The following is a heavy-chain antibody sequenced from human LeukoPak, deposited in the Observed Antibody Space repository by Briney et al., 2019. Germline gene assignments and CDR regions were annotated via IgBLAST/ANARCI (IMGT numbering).Heavy chain of an antibody. CDR2: FDPEDGET. D-gene: IGHD6-6*01. CDR3: ATRRGFLIAARPFSFYYGMDV. CDR1: GYPLTELS. V-gene: IGHV1-24*01. J-gene: IGHJ6*02. Sequence: GASVKVSCKVSGYPLTELSKHWVRQAPGKGLEWMGGFDPEDGETIYAQKFQGRVTMTEDTSTDTAYMELSSLRSEDTAIYYCATRRGFLIAARPFSFYYGMDVRGQGTTVTVSS.